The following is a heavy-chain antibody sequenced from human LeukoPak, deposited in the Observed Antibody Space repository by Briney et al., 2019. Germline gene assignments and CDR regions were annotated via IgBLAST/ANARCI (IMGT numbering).Heavy chain of an antibody. Sequence: PGGSLRLSCAASGFTVSDNYMSWFRQAPGKGLEWVSTVYSGGLTYDADPVKGRFTISRDNSKNTLYLQMSSLRAEDTAVYYCVRDRWPGLGDFWGQGTTVTVSS. J-gene: IGHJ6*02. V-gene: IGHV3-66*01. D-gene: IGHD6-19*01. CDR2: VYSGGLT. CDR1: GFTVSDNY. CDR3: VRDRWPGLGDF.